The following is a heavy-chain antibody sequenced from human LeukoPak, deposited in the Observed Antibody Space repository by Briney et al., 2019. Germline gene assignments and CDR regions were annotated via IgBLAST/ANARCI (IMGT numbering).Heavy chain of an antibody. J-gene: IGHJ3*02. Sequence: PGGSLRLSCAASGFTFYDYGMSWVRQAPGKGLELVSGINWNGGSKGYADSVKGRFTISRDNAKNSLYLQMNSLRAEDTALYYCARLGVGATRDAFDIWGQGTMVTVSS. D-gene: IGHD1-26*01. CDR1: GFTFYDYG. CDR2: INWNGGSK. V-gene: IGHV3-20*04. CDR3: ARLGVGATRDAFDI.